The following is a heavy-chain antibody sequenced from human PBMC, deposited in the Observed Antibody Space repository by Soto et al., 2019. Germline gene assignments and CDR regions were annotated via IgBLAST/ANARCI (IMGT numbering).Heavy chain of an antibody. D-gene: IGHD1-1*01. CDR3: TWTGTNWFAS. CDR2: IKSGGPT. Sequence: PGGSLRLSCTASGFTFSDAWMSWVRQAPGKGLEWVGRIKSGGPTDYAAPVKGRFTISRDDSKNTVYLQMNSPKTEDTAVYYCTWTGTNWFASWGQGTLVTVSS. CDR1: GFTFSDAW. V-gene: IGHV3-15*01. J-gene: IGHJ5*01.